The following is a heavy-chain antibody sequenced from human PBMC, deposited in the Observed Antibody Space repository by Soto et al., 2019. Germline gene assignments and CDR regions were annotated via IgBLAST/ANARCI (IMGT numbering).Heavy chain of an antibody. D-gene: IGHD6-6*01. CDR2: ISGSGGST. J-gene: IGHJ6*02. V-gene: IGHV3-23*01. CDR3: AKDQVAAQEWLILYYYYYGMDV. Sequence: QPGGSLRLSCADSGFTFSSYAMSWVRQAPGKGLEWVSAISGSGGSTYYADSVKGRFTISRDNSKNTLYLQMNSLRAEDTAVYYCAKDQVAAQEWLILYYYYYGMDVWGQGTTVTVSS. CDR1: GFTFSSYA.